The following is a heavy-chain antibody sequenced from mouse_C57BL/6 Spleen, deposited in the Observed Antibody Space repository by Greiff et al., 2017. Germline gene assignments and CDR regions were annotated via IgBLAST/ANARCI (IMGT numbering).Heavy chain of an antibody. J-gene: IGHJ3*01. CDR1: GYTFTSYW. CDR2: IDPSDSET. CDR3: ARLGYDYDFAWFAY. D-gene: IGHD2-4*01. Sequence: QVQLQQPGAELVRPGSSVKLSCKASGYTFTSYWMHWVKQRPIQGLEWIGNIDPSDSETHYNQKFKDKATLTVDKSSSTAYMQLSSLTSEASAVYYCARLGYDYDFAWFAYWGQGTLVTVSA. V-gene: IGHV1-52*01.